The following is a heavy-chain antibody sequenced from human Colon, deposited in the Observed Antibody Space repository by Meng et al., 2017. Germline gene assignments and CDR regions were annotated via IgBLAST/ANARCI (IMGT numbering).Heavy chain of an antibody. J-gene: IGHJ5*02. V-gene: IGHV6-1*01. CDR2: TYYTSKWNN. CDR1: GDNDPRSDTA. D-gene: IGHD3-3*01. CDR3: ARGFWKSGFDS. Sequence: QVQLQQSSPGLGKPQQTLSLTWATSGDNDPRSDTAWNWIRQSPSRGLEWLGRTYYTSKWNNDYAVSVRSRITINADTSKSQSSLHLNSVTPEDTAVYHCARGFWKSGFDSWGQGTLVTVSS.